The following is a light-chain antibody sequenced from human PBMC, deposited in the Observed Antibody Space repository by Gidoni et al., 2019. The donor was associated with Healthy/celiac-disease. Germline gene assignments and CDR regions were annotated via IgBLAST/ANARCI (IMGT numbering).Light chain of an antibody. CDR3: SSYTSSSTLV. V-gene: IGLV2-14*01. CDR2: DVS. CDR1: SSDVGGYNY. J-gene: IGLJ1*01. Sequence: QSALTQPASVSGSPGHAITISCTGTSSDVGGYNYVSRYQQHPGKAPNLMIYDVSNRPSGVSNRFSGSKSGNTASLTSAGLQAEDEADYYCSSYTSSSTLVFGTGTKVTVL.